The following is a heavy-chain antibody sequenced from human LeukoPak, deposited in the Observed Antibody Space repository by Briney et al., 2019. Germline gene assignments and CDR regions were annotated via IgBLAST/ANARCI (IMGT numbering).Heavy chain of an antibody. CDR1: EYTFTYCY. D-gene: IGHD1-26*01. Sequence: GASVKVSCKTSEYTFTYCYMHWVRQAPGERLEWMGWINPKSGDTKYAQKFQGRVTITRYTSTRTVYMELTRLTSDDTAVFYCARKGATVLAHATPHGGQGTLVTVSS. V-gene: IGHV1-2*02. J-gene: IGHJ1*01. CDR2: INPKSGDT. CDR3: ARKGATVLAHATPH.